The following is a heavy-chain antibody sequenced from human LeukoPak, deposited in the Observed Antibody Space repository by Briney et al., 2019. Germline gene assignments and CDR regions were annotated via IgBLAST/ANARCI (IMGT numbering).Heavy chain of an antibody. CDR2: IYYSGST. Sequence: SETLSLTCTVSGGSISSSSYYWGWIRQPPGKGLEWIGSIYYSGSTYYNPSLKSRVTISVDTSKNQFSLKLSSVTAADTAVYYCARDLQAYYYDSSGPDYWGQGTLVTVSS. CDR1: GGSISSSSYY. J-gene: IGHJ4*02. V-gene: IGHV4-39*07. D-gene: IGHD3-22*01. CDR3: ARDLQAYYYDSSGPDY.